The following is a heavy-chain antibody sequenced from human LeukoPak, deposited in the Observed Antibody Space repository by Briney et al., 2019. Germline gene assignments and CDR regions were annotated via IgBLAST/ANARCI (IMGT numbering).Heavy chain of an antibody. V-gene: IGHV4-31*03. D-gene: IGHD5-12*01. J-gene: IGHJ6*02. CDR3: ARDAWLRFHYYYGMDV. CDR2: VYYSGST. CDR1: GGSISSGGYY. Sequence: SETLSLTCTVSGGSISSGGYYWSWIRQHPGKGLEWIGYVYYSGSTYYNPSLKSRVTISVDTSKNQFSLKLSSVTAADTAVYYCARDAWLRFHYYYGMDVWGQGTTVTVPS.